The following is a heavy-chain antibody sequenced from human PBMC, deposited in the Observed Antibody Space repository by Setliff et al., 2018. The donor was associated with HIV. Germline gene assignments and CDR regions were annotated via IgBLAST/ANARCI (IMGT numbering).Heavy chain of an antibody. CDR1: GFTFSSYW. D-gene: IGHD2-2*01. CDR2: IKQDGSEK. CDR3: ASHFGYCSSTSCEGY. J-gene: IGHJ4*02. V-gene: IGHV3-7*05. Sequence: GVLRLSCAASGFTFSSYWMSWVRQAPGKGLEWVANIKQDGSEKYYVDSVKGRFTISRDNAKNSLYLQMNSLRAEDTAVYYCASHFGYCSSTSCEGYWGQGALVTVSS.